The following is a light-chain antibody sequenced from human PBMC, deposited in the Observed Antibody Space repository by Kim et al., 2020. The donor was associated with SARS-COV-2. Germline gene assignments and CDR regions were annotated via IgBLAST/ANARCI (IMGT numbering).Light chain of an antibody. V-gene: IGKV1-27*01. J-gene: IGKJ1*01. Sequence: ASVGDRVTITCRASQSISTNVACYQQKPGKVPNLLIYDTSALQSGVPSRFSGSGSGTDFTLTISSLQPEDVATYYCQKYNGAPLTFGQGTKVDIK. CDR2: DTS. CDR1: QSISTN. CDR3: QKYNGAPLT.